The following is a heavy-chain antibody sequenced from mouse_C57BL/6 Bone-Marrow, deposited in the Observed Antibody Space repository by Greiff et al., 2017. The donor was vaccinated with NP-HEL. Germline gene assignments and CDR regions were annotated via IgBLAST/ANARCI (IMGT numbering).Heavy chain of an antibody. D-gene: IGHD2-3*01. Sequence: VQLQQSGPELVKPGASVKISCKASGYTFTDYYMNWVKQSHGKSLEWIGDINPNNGGTSYNQKFKGKATLTVDKSSSTAYMELRSLTSEDSAVYYCARGRWLLPGYATDYWGQGTSVTVSS. V-gene: IGHV1-26*01. CDR2: INPNNGGT. CDR1: GYTFTDYY. CDR3: ARGRWLLPGYATDY. J-gene: IGHJ4*01.